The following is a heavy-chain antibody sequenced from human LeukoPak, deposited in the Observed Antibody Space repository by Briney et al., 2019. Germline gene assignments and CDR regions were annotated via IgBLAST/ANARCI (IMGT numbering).Heavy chain of an antibody. J-gene: IGHJ4*02. Sequence: QASETLSLTCTVSGGSISSSSYYWGWIRQPPGKGLEWIGSIYYSGSTYYNPSLKSRVTISVDTSKNQFSLKLSSVTAADTAVYYCARHPKGGDGYIAYFDYWGQGTLVTVSS. CDR3: ARHPKGGDGYIAYFDY. CDR1: GGSISSSSYY. D-gene: IGHD5-24*01. V-gene: IGHV4-39*01. CDR2: IYYSGST.